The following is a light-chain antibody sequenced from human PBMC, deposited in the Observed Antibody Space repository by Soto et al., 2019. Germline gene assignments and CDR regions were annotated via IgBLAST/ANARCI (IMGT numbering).Light chain of an antibody. CDR3: QQYNNWWT. CDR1: QSVSSN. J-gene: IGKJ1*01. V-gene: IGKV3-15*01. Sequence: EIVMKQSPATLSVSPWERAALSCRASQSVSSNLAWYQQKPGQAPRLLIYGASTRATGIPARFSGSGSGTEFTLTISSLQSEDFAVYYCQQYNNWWTFGQGTKVHIK. CDR2: GAS.